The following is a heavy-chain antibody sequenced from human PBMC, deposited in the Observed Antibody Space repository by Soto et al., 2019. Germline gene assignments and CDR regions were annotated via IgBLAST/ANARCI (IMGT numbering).Heavy chain of an antibody. CDR3: AKDNHDSSGYYHNYYGMDV. V-gene: IGHV3-9*01. CDR2: ISWNSGSI. CDR1: GFTFDDYA. D-gene: IGHD3-22*01. J-gene: IGHJ6*02. Sequence: GGSLRLSCAASGFTFDDYAMHWVRQAPGKGLEWVSGISWNSGSIGYADSVKGRFTISRDSAKNSLYLQMNSLRAEDTALYYCAKDNHDSSGYYHNYYGMDVWGQGTTVTVSS.